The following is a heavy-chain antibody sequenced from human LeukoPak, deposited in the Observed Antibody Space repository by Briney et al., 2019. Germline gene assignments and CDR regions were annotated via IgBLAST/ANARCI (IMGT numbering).Heavy chain of an antibody. J-gene: IGHJ5*02. CDR1: GGSISSGDYY. D-gene: IGHD4-17*01. V-gene: IGHV4-30-4*08. Sequence: TSESLSLTCTISGGSISSGDYYWSWIRQPPGKGLEWIGYIYYSGSTYYNPSLKSRVTISVDTSKNQFSLKLSSVTAAQTAVYYCAREKTTVIRNCFDPWGQGTLVTVSS. CDR3: AREKTTVIRNCFDP. CDR2: IYYSGST.